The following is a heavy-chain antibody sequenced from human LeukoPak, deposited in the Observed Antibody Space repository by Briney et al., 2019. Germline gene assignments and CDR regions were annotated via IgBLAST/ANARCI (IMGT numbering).Heavy chain of an antibody. CDR3: ARDPGGSGESNWAANLFDP. CDR2: IRGDSGGS. D-gene: IGHD3-10*01. V-gene: IGHV3-43*02. Sequence: GGSLRLSCVASGFNFAAYPMHWVRQVPGKGLEWVALIRGDSGGSFYTDSVKGRFTISRDNSKNSLYLQMNSLTTDDTALYYCARDPGGSGESNWAANLFDPWGQGTLVTVSS. CDR1: GFNFAAYP. J-gene: IGHJ5*02.